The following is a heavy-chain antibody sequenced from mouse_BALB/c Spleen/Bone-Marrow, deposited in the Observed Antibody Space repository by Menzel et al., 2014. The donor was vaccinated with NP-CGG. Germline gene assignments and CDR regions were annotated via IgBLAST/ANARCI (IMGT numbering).Heavy chain of an antibody. J-gene: IGHJ2*01. D-gene: IGHD1-2*01. CDR2: IDPANGNT. CDR3: VRSVGYYLFFDY. V-gene: IGHV14-3*02. Sequence: EVQLMESGAELVKPGASVKLSCTASGFNFXDTYMHWVKQRPEQGLEWIGRIDPANGNTKYDPKFQGKATVTADTSSNTAFLQLSSLTSEDTAVYYCVRSVGYYLFFDYWGQGTTLTVSS. CDR1: GFNFXDTY.